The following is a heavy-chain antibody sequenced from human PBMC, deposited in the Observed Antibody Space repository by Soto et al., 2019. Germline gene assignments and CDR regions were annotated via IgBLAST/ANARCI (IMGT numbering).Heavy chain of an antibody. D-gene: IGHD2-2*01. J-gene: IGHJ4*02. CDR1: GFTFENYG. Sequence: EVQLEDSGGGVVWPGGSLRLSCAASGFTFENYGLSWVRKAPGQGLEWVSGIATNDGSTGYADSVRGRFTISTDNANNFLYLQMNSLRAEDTALYYCARGDAGDYWGQGTLVTVSS. V-gene: IGHV3-20*04. CDR2: IATNDGST. CDR3: ARGDAGDY.